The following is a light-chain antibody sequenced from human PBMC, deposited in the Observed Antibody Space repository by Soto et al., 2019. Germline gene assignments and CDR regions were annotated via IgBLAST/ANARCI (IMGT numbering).Light chain of an antibody. V-gene: IGKV1-5*03. CDR3: QQYNSYPWT. CDR1: QTISNL. Sequence: DIPMTQSPSTLSASVGDRVTITCRASQTISNLLAWYQQKPGKAPKLLIYKASSLESGVPSRFSGIISGTEFTLTISSLQPDDIATYYCQQYNSYPWTFGQGTKVEIK. J-gene: IGKJ1*01. CDR2: KAS.